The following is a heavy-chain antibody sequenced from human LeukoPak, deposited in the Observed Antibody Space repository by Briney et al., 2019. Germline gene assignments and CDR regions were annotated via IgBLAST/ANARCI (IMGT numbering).Heavy chain of an antibody. J-gene: IGHJ4*02. CDR1: GGSISSSSYY. CDR2: IYTSGST. CDR3: ATGRFLEWLFAFDY. Sequence: SETLSLTCTVSGGSISSSSYYWSWIRQPAGKGLEWIGRIYTSGSTNYNPSLKSRVTMSVDTSKNQFSLKLSSVTAADTAVYYCATGRFLEWLFAFDYWGQGTLVTVSS. D-gene: IGHD3-3*01. V-gene: IGHV4-61*02.